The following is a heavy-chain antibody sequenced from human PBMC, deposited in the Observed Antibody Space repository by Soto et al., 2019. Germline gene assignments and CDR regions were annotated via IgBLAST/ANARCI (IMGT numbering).Heavy chain of an antibody. CDR3: ARGTFYYDSSGHYAPEY. D-gene: IGHD3-22*01. J-gene: IGHJ4*02. Sequence: GGSLILSCAASGFSFSSYGMHWVRQAPGKGLEWEAFISYDGSNKYYADSVKGRFTISRDNSMDTLYLQMNGLRAEDTAVYYCARGTFYYDSSGHYAPEYWGQGTLVTVSS. CDR1: GFSFSSYG. CDR2: ISYDGSNK. V-gene: IGHV3-33*01.